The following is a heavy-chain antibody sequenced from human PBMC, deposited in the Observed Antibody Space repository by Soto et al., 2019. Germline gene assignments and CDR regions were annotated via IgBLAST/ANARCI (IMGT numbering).Heavy chain of an antibody. V-gene: IGHV1-18*04. Sequence: ASCKTSGYTFTTYGISWVRQAPGQGREWMGWISAYNGNTYYSQKLHGRVTMTTDTSTSTAYMELGSLRSDNTAVYDSAKDKGWCLGVVTTDYGGQGTLATVSS. CDR3: AKDKGWCLGVVTTDY. CDR1: GYTFTTYG. J-gene: IGHJ4*02. D-gene: IGHD3-3*01. CDR2: ISAYNGNT.